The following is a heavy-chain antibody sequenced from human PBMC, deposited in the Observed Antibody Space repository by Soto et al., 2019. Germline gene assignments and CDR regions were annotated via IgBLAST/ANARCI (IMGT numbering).Heavy chain of an antibody. CDR3: AASPYCSGGSCYGYYGMDV. V-gene: IGHV1-58*01. D-gene: IGHD2-15*01. J-gene: IGHJ6*02. Sequence: SVKVSCKASGFTFTSSAVQWVRQARGQRLEWIGWIVVGSGNTNYAQKFQERVTITRDMSTSTAYMELSSLRSEDTAVYYCAASPYCSGGSCYGYYGMDVWGQGTTVTVS. CDR1: GFTFTSSA. CDR2: IVVGSGNT.